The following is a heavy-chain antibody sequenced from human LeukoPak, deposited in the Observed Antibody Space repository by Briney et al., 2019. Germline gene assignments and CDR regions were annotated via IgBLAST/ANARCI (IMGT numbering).Heavy chain of an antibody. CDR2: IKQDGSEK. D-gene: IGHD3-22*01. Sequence: GGSLRLSCAASGFTFSTYWMSWVRQAPGKGLEWLAIIKQDGSEKYYVDSVKGRFTISRDNTKNSLYLQMNSLRAEDTAIYYCAKGHRAGQPYYDNTGSGFDYWGQGILVTVSS. V-gene: IGHV3-7*03. CDR1: GFTFSTYW. J-gene: IGHJ4*02. CDR3: AKGHRAGQPYYDNTGSGFDY.